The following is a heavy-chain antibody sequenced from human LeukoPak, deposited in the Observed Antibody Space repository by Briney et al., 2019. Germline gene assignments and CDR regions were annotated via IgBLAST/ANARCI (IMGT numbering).Heavy chain of an antibody. D-gene: IGHD3-22*01. Sequence: SETLSLTCAVYGASFNSYYWNWIRQTPGKGLEWIGEITHRGSANYNPSLKSRVTLSVDTSKNQFSLNLRSVTAADTAVYYCARSGRDGSGYYLRYFDYWGQGSLVIVSS. CDR2: ITHRGSA. V-gene: IGHV4-34*01. CDR3: ARSGRDGSGYYLRYFDY. CDR1: GASFNSYY. J-gene: IGHJ4*02.